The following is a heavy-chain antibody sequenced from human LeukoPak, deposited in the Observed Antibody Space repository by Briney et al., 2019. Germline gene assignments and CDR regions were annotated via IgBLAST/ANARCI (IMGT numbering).Heavy chain of an antibody. CDR1: GFTFSSYS. V-gene: IGHV3-21*01. Sequence: GGSLRLSCAASGFTFSSYSMNWVRQAPGKGLEWVSSIGSSRSYIYYADSVKGRFTISRDNAKNSLHLQMNSLRAEDTAVYYYAASTKHTAMVDYWGQGTLVTVSS. CDR3: AASTKHTAMVDY. CDR2: IGSSRSYI. D-gene: IGHD5-18*01. J-gene: IGHJ4*02.